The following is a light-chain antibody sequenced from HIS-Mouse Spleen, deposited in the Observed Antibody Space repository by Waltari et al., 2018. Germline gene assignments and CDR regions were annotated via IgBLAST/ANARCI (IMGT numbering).Light chain of an antibody. CDR2: EVS. V-gene: IGLV2-14*01. CDR3: SSYTSSSTVV. Sequence: QSALTQPASVSGSPGPSITISCTGTSSDVGGYNSVSWYQQHPGKAPKLMIDEVSNRPSGVSNRFSGSKSGNTASLTISGLQAEDEADYYCSSYTSSSTVVFGGGTKLTVL. J-gene: IGLJ2*01. CDR1: SSDVGGYNS.